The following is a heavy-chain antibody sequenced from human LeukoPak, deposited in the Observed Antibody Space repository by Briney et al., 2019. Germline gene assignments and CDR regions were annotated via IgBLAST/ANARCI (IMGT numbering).Heavy chain of an antibody. D-gene: IGHD6-19*01. J-gene: IGHJ4*02. CDR1: GFTFSSYA. CDR3: AKLAVAGLYATPYFDY. CDR2: ISGSGGST. V-gene: IGHV3-23*01. Sequence: GGSLRLSCAASGFTFSSYAMSWVRQAPGKGLEWVSAISGSGGSTYYADSVKGRFTISRDNSKNTLYLQMNSLRAEDTAVYYCAKLAVAGLYATPYFDYWGQGTLVTVSS.